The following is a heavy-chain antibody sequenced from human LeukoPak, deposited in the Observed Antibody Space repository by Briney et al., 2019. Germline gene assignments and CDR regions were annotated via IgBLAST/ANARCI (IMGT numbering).Heavy chain of an antibody. Sequence: GGSLRPSCAASGFTFSSYAMHWVRQAPGKGLEWVAVVSYDGTNKYYADSVKGRFTISRDNSKNTLYLQMNSLRAEDTAVYYCAREACPYRLCYYDSSGYSLNYYFDYWGQGTLVTVSS. CDR3: AREACPYRLCYYDSSGYSLNYYFDY. J-gene: IGHJ4*02. CDR2: VSYDGTNK. D-gene: IGHD3-22*01. V-gene: IGHV3-30-3*01. CDR1: GFTFSSYA.